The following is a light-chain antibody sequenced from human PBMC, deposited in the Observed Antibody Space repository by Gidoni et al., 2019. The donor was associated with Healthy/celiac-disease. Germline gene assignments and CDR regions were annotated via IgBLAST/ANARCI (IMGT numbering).Light chain of an antibody. V-gene: IGKV1-39*01. J-gene: IGKJ4*01. CDR2: AVS. CDR3: QQSYSTPLT. Sequence: DIQITQSPSSLSASVEDRVTIPCRASQSINSYLNWYQQKPGKAPKFLLHAVSNLQSGVPSRFSGSGSGTDFTLTISSLQPEDFATYYCQQSYSTPLTFGGGTKVEIK. CDR1: QSINSY.